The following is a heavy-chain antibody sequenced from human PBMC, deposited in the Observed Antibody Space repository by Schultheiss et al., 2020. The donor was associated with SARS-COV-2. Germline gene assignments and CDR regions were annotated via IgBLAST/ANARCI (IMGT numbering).Heavy chain of an antibody. J-gene: IGHJ5*02. CDR2: ISAYNGNT. CDR1: GYTFTSYG. D-gene: IGHD1-14*01. CDR3: ARVLHTTMTNWFDP. Sequence: ASVKVSCKASGYTFTSYGISWVRQAPGQGLEWMGWISAYNGNTNYAQKLQGRVTMTTDTSTSTAYMELRSLRSDDTAVYYCARVLHTTMTNWFDPWGQGTLVTVSS. V-gene: IGHV1-18*01.